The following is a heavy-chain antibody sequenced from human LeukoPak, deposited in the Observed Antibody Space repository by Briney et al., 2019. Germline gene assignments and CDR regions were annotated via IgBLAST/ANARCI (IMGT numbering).Heavy chain of an antibody. CDR3: ARGGPSELDP. D-gene: IGHD1-14*01. J-gene: IGHJ5*02. CDR1: GGSFSGYY. Sequence: SETLSLTCAVYGGSFSGYYWSWIRQPPGKGLEWIGKISRSGNTNYNPSLKSRVTISVDTSKNQFSLKLSSVTTADTGVYYCARGGPSELDPWGQGTLVTVSS. CDR2: ISRSGNT. V-gene: IGHV4-34*01.